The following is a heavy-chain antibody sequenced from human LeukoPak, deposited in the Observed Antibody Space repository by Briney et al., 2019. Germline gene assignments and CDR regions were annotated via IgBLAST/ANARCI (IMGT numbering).Heavy chain of an antibody. CDR3: ARRTLPGGYFDY. J-gene: IGHJ4*02. V-gene: IGHV4-31*03. D-gene: IGHD1-14*01. Sequence: SETLSLTCTVSGGSISSGGYYWSWIRQHPGKGLEWIGYIYYSGSTYYNPSLKSRITISLDASKNHFSLKLSSVTAADTAVYYCARRTLPGGYFDYWGQGTLVTVSS. CDR2: IYYSGST. CDR1: GGSISSGGYY.